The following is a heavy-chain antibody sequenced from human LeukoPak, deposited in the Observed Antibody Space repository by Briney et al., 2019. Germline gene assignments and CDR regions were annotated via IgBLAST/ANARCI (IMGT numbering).Heavy chain of an antibody. Sequence: PGGSLRLSCAASGFTFSSYAMSWVRQAPGKGLEWVSGISGSGGSTSYADSVKGRFTISRDNSKNTLYLQMNSLRAEDTAVYYCAKGTAGDYDFWSGYYHMDVWGKGTTVTVSS. CDR3: AKGTAGDYDFWSGYYHMDV. CDR2: ISGSGGST. D-gene: IGHD3-3*01. V-gene: IGHV3-23*01. J-gene: IGHJ6*03. CDR1: GFTFSSYA.